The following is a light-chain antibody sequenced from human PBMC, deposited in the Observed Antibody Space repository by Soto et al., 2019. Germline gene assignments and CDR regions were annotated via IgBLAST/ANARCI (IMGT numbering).Light chain of an antibody. CDR3: MHSIKFPYT. J-gene: IGKJ2*01. V-gene: IGKV2D-29*01. Sequence: DIVLTQTPLFSSCTPGQPASISCRSTQSLLHSDGKTYFYWFLQKAGQPPQLLIYEVSNRFSGVSDRLSGSGSGTDFTLKISRVEADDVGIYYCMHSIKFPYTFGQGTKVDIK. CDR2: EVS. CDR1: QSLLHSDGKTY.